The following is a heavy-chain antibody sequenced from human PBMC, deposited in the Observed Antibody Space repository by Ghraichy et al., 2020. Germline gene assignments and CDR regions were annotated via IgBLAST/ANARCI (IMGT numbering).Heavy chain of an antibody. Sequence: GGSLRLSCAASGFTFSSYAMSWVRQAPGKGLEWVSAISGSGGSTYYADSVKGRFTISRDNSKNTLYLQMNSLRAEDTAVYYCAKELGGNWNQIHDAFDIWGQGTMVTVSS. CDR3: AKELGGNWNQIHDAFDI. D-gene: IGHD1-20*01. CDR2: ISGSGGST. J-gene: IGHJ3*02. V-gene: IGHV3-23*01. CDR1: GFTFSSYA.